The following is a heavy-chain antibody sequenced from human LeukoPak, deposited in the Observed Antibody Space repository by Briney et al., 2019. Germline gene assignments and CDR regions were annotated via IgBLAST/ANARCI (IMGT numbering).Heavy chain of an antibody. Sequence: GGSLRLSCAASGFTFSNYWMSWVRQAPGKGLEWVANMKQDGSEKYYVDSVKGRFTISRDNAKNSLYLQMNSLRVEDTAVYYCTKGRVSVAGTVDYWGQGTLVTVSS. CDR1: GFTFSNYW. V-gene: IGHV3-7*01. CDR2: MKQDGSEK. D-gene: IGHD6-19*01. CDR3: TKGRVSVAGTVDY. J-gene: IGHJ4*02.